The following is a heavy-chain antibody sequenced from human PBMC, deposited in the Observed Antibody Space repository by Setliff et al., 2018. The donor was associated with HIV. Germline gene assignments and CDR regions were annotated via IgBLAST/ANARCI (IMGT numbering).Heavy chain of an antibody. Sequence: PGGSLRLSCAASGFTFSSYGMHWVRQAPGKGPEWVAFIRYDGSNKYYADSVKGRFTISRDNSKNTLYLQMNSLRAEDTAVYYCAREAPAILTGNAPDYWGQGTLVTVSS. CDR2: IRYDGSNK. J-gene: IGHJ4*02. CDR3: AREAPAILTGNAPDY. V-gene: IGHV3-30*02. D-gene: IGHD3-9*01. CDR1: GFTFSSYG.